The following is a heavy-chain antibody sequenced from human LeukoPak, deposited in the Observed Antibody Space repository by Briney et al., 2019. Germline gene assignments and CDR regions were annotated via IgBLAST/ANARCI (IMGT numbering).Heavy chain of an antibody. CDR1: GGSISSSSYY. CDR3: ARHVYDYSNLPSYFDY. CDR2: LYYSGST. V-gene: IGHV4-39*01. D-gene: IGHD4-11*01. J-gene: IGHJ4*02. Sequence: SETLSLTCTVSGGSISSSSYYWGWIRQPPGKGLEWIGTLYYSGSTYYNPSLKSRVTISVDKSKNQFSLKLSSVTAADTAVYYCARHVYDYSNLPSYFDYWGQGTLVTVSS.